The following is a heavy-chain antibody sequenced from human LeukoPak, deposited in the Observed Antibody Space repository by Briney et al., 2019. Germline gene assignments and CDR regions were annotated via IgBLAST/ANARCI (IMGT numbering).Heavy chain of an antibody. D-gene: IGHD4-23*01. Sequence: ASVKVSCKASGYTFTSYYMHWVRQALGQGLEWMGIINPSGGSTSYAQKFQGRVTMTRDTSTSTVYMELSSLRSEDTAVYYCARVGRDYGGNSGEGSPFDPWGQGTLVTVSS. J-gene: IGHJ5*02. CDR1: GYTFTSYY. V-gene: IGHV1-46*03. CDR2: INPSGGST. CDR3: ARVGRDYGGNSGEGSPFDP.